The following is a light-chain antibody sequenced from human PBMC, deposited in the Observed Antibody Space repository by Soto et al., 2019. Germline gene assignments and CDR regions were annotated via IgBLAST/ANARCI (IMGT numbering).Light chain of an antibody. V-gene: IGKV4-1*01. J-gene: IGKJ2*01. CDR1: QTVLYTSNNRNY. CDR2: WAS. CDR3: HQYYYTRHT. Sequence: DIVMTQSPDSLAVSLGERATINCRSSQTVLYTSNNRNYLAWYQQKSGQPPKLLFSWASTRESGVPDRFSASGSGTDFTLTISSLQAEDVAVYYCHQYYYTRHTFGQGTKVEIK.